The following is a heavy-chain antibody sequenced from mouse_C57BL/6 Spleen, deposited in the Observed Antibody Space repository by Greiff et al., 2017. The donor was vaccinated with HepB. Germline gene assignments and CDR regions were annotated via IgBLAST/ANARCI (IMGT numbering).Heavy chain of an antibody. Sequence: QVQLKQSGAELARPGASVKLSCKASGYTFTSYGISWVKQRTGQGLEWIGEIYPSTGGTTYNQKFKAKATLTVDKSSSTAYMQLKSLTSEDSAVYYCAANYYCSSYAMDYWGQGTSVTVSS. J-gene: IGHJ4*01. CDR1: GYTFTSYG. CDR3: AANYYCSSYAMDY. D-gene: IGHD1-1*01. V-gene: IGHV1-81*01. CDR2: IYPSTGGT.